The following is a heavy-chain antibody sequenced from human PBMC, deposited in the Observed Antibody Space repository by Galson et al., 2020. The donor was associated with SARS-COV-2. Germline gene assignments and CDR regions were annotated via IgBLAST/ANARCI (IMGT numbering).Heavy chain of an antibody. D-gene: IGHD6-13*01. CDR2: ISWTGEST. Sequence: GGSLRLTCAVSGLTLNDYGMTWVRQPPGKGLEWVSGISWTGESTGYTDSVKGRVIISRDNTKNSLYLQMNSLRPEDTAVYYCARGGYTSNWKGDDMGDWGKGTTVIVSS. CDR3: ARGGYTSNWKGDDMGD. J-gene: IGHJ6*03. CDR1: GLTLNDYG. V-gene: IGHV3-20*04.